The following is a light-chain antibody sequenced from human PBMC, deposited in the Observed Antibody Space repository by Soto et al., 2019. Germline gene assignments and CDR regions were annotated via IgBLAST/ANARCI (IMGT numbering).Light chain of an antibody. Sequence: EVVLTQYPGTLSLSSGERATLSCRASQSVINSYLAWYQQKPGQAPRLLLYGAYNRATGIPDRFSGSGSGTDFTLTISRLEPEDFAVYYCQQYGSSPSTFGQGTKVDIK. J-gene: IGKJ1*01. CDR2: GAY. CDR1: QSVINSY. CDR3: QQYGSSPST. V-gene: IGKV3-20*01.